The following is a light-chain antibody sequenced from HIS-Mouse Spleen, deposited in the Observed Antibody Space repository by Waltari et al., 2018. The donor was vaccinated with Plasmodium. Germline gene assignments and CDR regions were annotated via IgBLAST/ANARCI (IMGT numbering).Light chain of an antibody. Sequence: DIVMTQSPDSLAVSLGERATINCKSSQSVLYSSNNKNYLAWYQQKPGQPPKLRIYWASTRESGVPERFSGSGSGTDFTLTTSSLQAEDVAVYYCQQYYSTPYTFGQGTKLEIK. CDR1: QSVLYSSNNKNY. CDR3: QQYYSTPYT. V-gene: IGKV4-1*01. J-gene: IGKJ2*01. CDR2: WAS.